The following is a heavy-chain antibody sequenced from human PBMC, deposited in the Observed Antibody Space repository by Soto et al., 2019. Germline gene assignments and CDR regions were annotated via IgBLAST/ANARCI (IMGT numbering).Heavy chain of an antibody. J-gene: IGHJ5*02. CDR1: GGSISSSSYY. Sequence: SETLSLTCTVSGGSISSSSYYWGWIRQPPGKGLEWIGSIYYSGSTYYNPSLKSRVTISVDTSKNQFSLKLSSVTAADTAVYYCARHPHCSSTSCYVAQTLNWFDPWGQGTLVTVSS. D-gene: IGHD2-2*01. CDR2: IYYSGST. V-gene: IGHV4-39*01. CDR3: ARHPHCSSTSCYVAQTLNWFDP.